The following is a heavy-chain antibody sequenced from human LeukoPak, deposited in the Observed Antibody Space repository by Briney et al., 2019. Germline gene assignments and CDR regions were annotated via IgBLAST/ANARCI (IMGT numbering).Heavy chain of an antibody. CDR3: ARDRHSSGWYFYGMDV. CDR1: GESVSINSAA. Sequence: SQTLSLTCAISGESVSINSAAWNWIRQSPSRGLEWLGRTYYRSKWYNDYAVSVKSRITINPDTSKNQFSLQLNSVTPEDTAVYYCARDRHSSGWYFYGMDVWGQGTTVTVSS. CDR2: TYYRSKWYN. J-gene: IGHJ6*02. V-gene: IGHV6-1*01. D-gene: IGHD6-19*01.